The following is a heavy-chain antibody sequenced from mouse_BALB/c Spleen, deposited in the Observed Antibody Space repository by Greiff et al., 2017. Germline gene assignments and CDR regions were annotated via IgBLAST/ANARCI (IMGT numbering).Heavy chain of an antibody. CDR2: ISSGGST. Sequence: EVQGVESGGGLVKPGGSLKLSCAASGFTFSSYAMSWVRQTPEKRLEWVASISSGGSTYYPDSVKGRFTISRDNARNILYLQMSSLRSEDTAMYYCARGPVATPFDYWGQGTTLTVSS. CDR3: ARGPVATPFDY. D-gene: IGHD1-1*01. J-gene: IGHJ2*01. V-gene: IGHV5-6-5*01. CDR1: GFTFSSYA.